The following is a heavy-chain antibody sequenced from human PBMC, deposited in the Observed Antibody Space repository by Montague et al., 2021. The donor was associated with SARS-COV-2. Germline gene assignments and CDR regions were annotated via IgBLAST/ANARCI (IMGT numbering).Heavy chain of an antibody. CDR2: INHSGYT. CDR1: GASSSNYY. J-gene: IGHJ4*02. CDR3: ASAPRYSFGFWAY. V-gene: IGHV4-34*01. Sequence: SETLSLTCAVYGASSSNYYWSWIRQSPGKGLEWVGEINHSGYTDYNPSLGSRLTISLDSSKKQFSPKMTSVTAADTAIYYCASAPRYSFGFWAYWGQGTLVSVSS. D-gene: IGHD5-12*01.